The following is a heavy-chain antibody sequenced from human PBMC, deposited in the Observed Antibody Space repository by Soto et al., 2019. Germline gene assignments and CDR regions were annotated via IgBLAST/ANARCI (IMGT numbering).Heavy chain of an antibody. V-gene: IGHV4-59*08. D-gene: IGHD5-12*01. J-gene: IGHJ4*02. Sequence: SETLSLTCAFSGDSINTHSWNWIRQPPGKGLQWIGSVHSSGSTNYNPSLESRVTVSLDTSKNQFSPRLTSVTAADTAVYYCARLSVATISRAWTYFFDYWGQGTPVTVSS. CDR2: VHSSGST. CDR1: GDSINTHS. CDR3: ARLSVATISRAWTYFFDY.